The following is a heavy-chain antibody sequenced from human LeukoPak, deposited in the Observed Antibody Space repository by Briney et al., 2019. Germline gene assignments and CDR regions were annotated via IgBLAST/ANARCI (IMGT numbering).Heavy chain of an antibody. J-gene: IGHJ4*02. Sequence: GGSLRLSCAASGFTFSSYAMSWVRQAPGKGLEWVAFMWYDGSNKYYSDSVKGRFTISRDNSKNTLYLLMNSLRAEDTAVYYCARDQTSSGSFFDYWGQGTLVTVSS. V-gene: IGHV3-33*08. CDR3: ARDQTSSGSFFDY. D-gene: IGHD1-26*01. CDR1: GFTFSSYA. CDR2: MWYDGSNK.